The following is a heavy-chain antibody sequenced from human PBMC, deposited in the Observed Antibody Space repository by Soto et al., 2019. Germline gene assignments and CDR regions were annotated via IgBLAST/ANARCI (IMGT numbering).Heavy chain of an antibody. V-gene: IGHV3-7*01. CDR3: ARVTAPGYCSGGRCYTYYYYYMDV. CDR2: IKQDGSEK. J-gene: IGHJ6*03. D-gene: IGHD2-15*01. CDR1: GFTFSSYW. Sequence: EVQLVESGGGLVQPGGSLRLSCAASGFTFSSYWMSWVRQAPGKGLEWLANIKQDGSEKYYVDSVKGRFTIYRDNAKNSLYLQMNSRSADDTSMYSCARVTAPGYCSGGRCYTYYYYYMDVWGKGTTVTVSS.